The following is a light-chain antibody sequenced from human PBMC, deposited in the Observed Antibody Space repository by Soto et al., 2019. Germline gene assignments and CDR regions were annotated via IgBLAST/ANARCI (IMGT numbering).Light chain of an antibody. J-gene: IGLJ2*01. V-gene: IGLV1-44*01. CDR3: AAWDDSLNGPV. CDR2: DND. Sequence: QPVLTQPPSASGTPGQRVAISCSGSSSTFGSNAVNWYQQLPGTAPKLLIYDNDQRPSGVPDRFSGSKSGTSASLAISGLQSDDAADYYCAAWDDSLNGPVFGGGTKLTV. CDR1: SSTFGSNA.